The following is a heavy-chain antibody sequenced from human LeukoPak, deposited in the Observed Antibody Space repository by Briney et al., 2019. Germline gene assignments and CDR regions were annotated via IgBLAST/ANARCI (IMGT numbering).Heavy chain of an antibody. V-gene: IGHV4-61*08. Sequence: SQTLSLTCTVSGGSISSGGYYWSWIRQPPGKGLEWIGYIYYSGSTNYNPSLKSRVTISVDTSKNQFSLKLSSVTAADTAVYYCARAGYSLAAAGMIFDYWGQGTLVTVSS. CDR1: GGSISSGGYY. CDR2: IYYSGST. CDR3: ARAGYSLAAAGMIFDY. D-gene: IGHD6-13*01. J-gene: IGHJ4*02.